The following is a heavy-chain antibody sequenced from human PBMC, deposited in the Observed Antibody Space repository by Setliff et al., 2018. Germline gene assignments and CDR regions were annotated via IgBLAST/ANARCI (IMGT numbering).Heavy chain of an antibody. CDR1: GDSFSGYF. D-gene: IGHD6-13*01. J-gene: IGHJ5*02. V-gene: IGHV4-34*01. Sequence: SETLSLTCAVYGDSFSGYFWTWIRQPPGKGLEWVGDIDQSGSTNYNPSLKSRLTISVDTSRNQFSLSLSSVTAADTAVYYCAGGAFGSRWYVRPWFDPWGQGTLVTVSS. CDR2: IDQSGST. CDR3: AGGAFGSRWYVRPWFDP.